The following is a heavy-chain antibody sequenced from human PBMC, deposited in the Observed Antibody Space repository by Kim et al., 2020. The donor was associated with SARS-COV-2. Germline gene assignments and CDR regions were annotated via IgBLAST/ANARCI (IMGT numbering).Heavy chain of an antibody. CDR1: GGTFSSYA. V-gene: IGHV1-69*06. Sequence: SVKVSCKASGGTFSSYAISWVRQAPGQGLEWMGGIIPIFGTANYAQKFQGRVTITADKSTSTAYMELSSLRSEDTAVYYCARGGAYYYDSSVNYGGDYGMDVWGQGTTVTVSS. J-gene: IGHJ6*02. CDR2: IIPIFGTA. CDR3: ARGGAYYYDSSVNYGGDYGMDV. D-gene: IGHD3-22*01.